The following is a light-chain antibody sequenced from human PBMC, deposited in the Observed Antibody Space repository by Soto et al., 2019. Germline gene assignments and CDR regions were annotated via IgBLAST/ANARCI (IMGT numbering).Light chain of an antibody. Sequence: SYELTQPPSVSVAPGKTASMTCGGNNIGSKSVHWYQEKSGQAPVLVIYNEVDRPSGIPERFSGSNSGSTATLTISRVEAGDEADYYCHVWDSDRDHPVFGGGTKLTVL. J-gene: IGLJ2*01. CDR3: HVWDSDRDHPV. V-gene: IGLV3-21*04. CDR1: NIGSKS. CDR2: NEV.